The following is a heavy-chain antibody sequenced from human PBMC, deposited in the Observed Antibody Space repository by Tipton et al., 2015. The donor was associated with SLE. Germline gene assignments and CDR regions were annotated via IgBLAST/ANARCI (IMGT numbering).Heavy chain of an antibody. CDR2: VHSIGST. Sequence: TLSLTCTVSGGSISSYYWTWIRQSPGKGLEWIGDVHSIGSTNYNPSLKSRVTISLGASKNQFSLKLSSVTAADTAVYYCARAGGGDSNWFDPWGQGTLVTVSS. CDR3: ARAGGGDSNWFDP. V-gene: IGHV4-59*01. D-gene: IGHD2-21*01. J-gene: IGHJ5*02. CDR1: GGSISSYY.